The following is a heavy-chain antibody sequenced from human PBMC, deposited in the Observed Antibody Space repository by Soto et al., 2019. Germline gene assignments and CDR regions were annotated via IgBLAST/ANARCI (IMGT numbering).Heavy chain of an antibody. CDR2: INHSGST. CDR3: ARVRSSGWYRNVYFDY. D-gene: IGHD6-19*01. V-gene: IGHV4-34*01. CDR1: GGSFSGYY. J-gene: IGHJ4*02. Sequence: QVQLQQWGAGLLKPSETLSLTCAVYGGSFSGYYWSWIRQPPGKGLEWIGEINHSGSTNYNPSLKSRVTISVDTSKNQFSRKLSSGTAADTAVYYCARVRSSGWYRNVYFDYWGQGTLVTVSS.